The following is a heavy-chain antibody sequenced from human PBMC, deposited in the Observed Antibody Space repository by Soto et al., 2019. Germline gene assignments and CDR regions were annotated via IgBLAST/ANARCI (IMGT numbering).Heavy chain of an antibody. CDR3: ARDPPYYYDSSGYYYMTF. V-gene: IGHV3-33*01. CDR2: IWYDGSNK. CDR1: GFTFSSYG. Sequence: QVQLVESGGGVVQPGRSLRLSCAASGFTFSSYGMHWVRQAPGKGLEWVAVIWYDGSNKYYADSVKGRFTISRDNSKNTRYLQMNSLRAEDTAVYYCARDPPYYYDSSGYYYMTFWGQGTLVTVSS. J-gene: IGHJ4*02. D-gene: IGHD3-22*01.